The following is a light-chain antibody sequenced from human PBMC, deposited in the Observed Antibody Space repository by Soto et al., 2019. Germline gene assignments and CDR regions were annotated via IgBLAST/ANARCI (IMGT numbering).Light chain of an antibody. J-gene: IGLJ3*02. V-gene: IGLV1-40*01. CDR3: QAYDSSLSGWV. Sequence: QSVLTQPPSVSGAPGQRVTISCTGSSSNIGAGYDVHWYQQLPGTAPKLLIYGNSNRPSGVPDRFSGSKSGTSASLAITGLQAEEEAVYYCQAYDSSLSGWVFGGGTKLTVL. CDR1: SSNIGAGYD. CDR2: GNS.